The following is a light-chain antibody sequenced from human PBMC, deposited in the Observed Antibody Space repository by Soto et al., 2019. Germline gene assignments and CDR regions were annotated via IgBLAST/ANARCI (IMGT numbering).Light chain of an antibody. CDR3: FSHAGNPNHG. CDR2: AVS. J-gene: IGLJ1*01. V-gene: IGLV2-8*01. CDR1: SRDVGGQNY. Sequence: QSVLTQPPSASGSPGQSVAISCTGTSRDVGGQNYVSWYQQHPGKAPKLIIYAVSNRPSGVPDRFSGSKSGNTASLTISGLRADDEADSYCFSHAGNPNHGFGTGPKLTVL.